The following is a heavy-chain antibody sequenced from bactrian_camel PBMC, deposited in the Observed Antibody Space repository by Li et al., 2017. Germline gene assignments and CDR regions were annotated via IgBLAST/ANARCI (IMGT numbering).Heavy chain of an antibody. D-gene: IGHD1*01. CDR1: GYTFNTY. V-gene: IGHV3S67*01. CDR2: IDTAGAP. Sequence: VQLVESGGGSALAGGTVRLSCAASGYTFNTYSWFRQAPGQEREGVAAIDTAGAPTYTYAVAGRFTISKDNVKNTLYLQMNDLKSEDTAVYYCVRHDTSTDTYSQPESQGTQVTVS. J-gene: IGHJ4*01.